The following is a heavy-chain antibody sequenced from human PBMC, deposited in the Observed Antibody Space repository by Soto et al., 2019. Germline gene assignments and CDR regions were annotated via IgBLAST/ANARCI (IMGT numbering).Heavy chain of an antibody. D-gene: IGHD3-22*01. CDR3: ARRKGDYYDRGGYHYYFDY. CDR1: GYTFTGYY. V-gene: IGHV1-2*02. J-gene: IGHJ4*02. CDR2: INPNSGGT. Sequence: ASVKVSCKASGYTFTGYYMHWVRQAPGQGLEWMGWINPNSGGTKSAQKFQGRVTMTRDTSISTAYMELSRLRSDDTAVYYCARRKGDYYDRGGYHYYFDYWGQGTLVTVSS.